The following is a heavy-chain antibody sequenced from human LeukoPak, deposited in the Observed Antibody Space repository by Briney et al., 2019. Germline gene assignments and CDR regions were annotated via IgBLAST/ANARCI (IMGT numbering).Heavy chain of an antibody. CDR1: GYTFTSYD. CDR3: ARDEKSGWSLVGYYYGMDV. CDR2: MSPNSGNT. V-gene: IGHV1-8*01. J-gene: IGHJ6*02. D-gene: IGHD6-19*01. Sequence: GASVKVSCKASGYTFTSYDINWVRQATGQGLEWMGWMSPNSGNTGYAQKFQGRVTMTRNTSISTAYMELSSLRSEDTAVYYCARDEKSGWSLVGYYYGMDVWGQGTTVTVSS.